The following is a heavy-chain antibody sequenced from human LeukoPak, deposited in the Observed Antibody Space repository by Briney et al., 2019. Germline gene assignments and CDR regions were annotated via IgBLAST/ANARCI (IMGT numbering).Heavy chain of an antibody. CDR1: GYTLTELS. CDR2: FDPKKNGET. CDR3: AREGGYSSSWSGY. J-gene: IGHJ4*02. V-gene: IGHV1-24*01. Sequence: GASVKVSCKISGYTLTELSMHWVRQAPGKGLEWMGSFDPKKNGETIYAQRFQGRVTMTRDTSISTAYMELSRLRSDDTAVYYCAREGGYSSSWSGYWGQGTLVTVSS. D-gene: IGHD6-13*01.